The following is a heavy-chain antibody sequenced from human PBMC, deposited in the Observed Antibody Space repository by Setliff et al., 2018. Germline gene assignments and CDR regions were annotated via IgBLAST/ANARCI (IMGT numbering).Heavy chain of an antibody. CDR3: AQTYYAYYYGMGV. J-gene: IGHJ6*02. CDR2: VHTSGGT. V-gene: IGHV4-61*09. Sequence: SETLSLTCTVSGGSTSSGIYYWSWLRQSAGKGLEWIGHVHTSGGTDSNPYLKSRATISVDTSKNQLSLKLSSVTAADTAVYYCAQTYYAYYYGMGVWGRGTTVTVSS. CDR1: GGSTSSGIYY. D-gene: IGHD3-3*01.